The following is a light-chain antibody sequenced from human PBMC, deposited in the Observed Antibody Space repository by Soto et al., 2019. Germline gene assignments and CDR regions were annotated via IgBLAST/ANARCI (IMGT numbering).Light chain of an antibody. CDR1: QDLDQW. CDR2: GVS. V-gene: IGKV1D-12*01. CDR3: HQAHTFPHT. Sequence: IQMTQSPSSVSASVGDTVTITCRANQDLDQWLAWYQQKPGKAPKLLIYGVSSLERGVPSRISGSRSGTDFTLTISSLQPEDVATYYCHQAHTFPHTFGPGTRV. J-gene: IGKJ3*01.